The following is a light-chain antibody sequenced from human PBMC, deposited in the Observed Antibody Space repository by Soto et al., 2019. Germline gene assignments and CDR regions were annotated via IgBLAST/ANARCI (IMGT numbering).Light chain of an antibody. J-gene: IGLJ2*01. V-gene: IGLV3-21*01. CDR2: YDS. CDR1: NIGSKS. CDR3: QVWDISSGPVV. Sequence: SYELTQPPSVSVAPGKTASVACGGSNIGSKSVHWYQKKSGQAPVLVMYYDSDRPSGIPERFSGSNSGNTATLTISRVEAGDEADYYCQVWDISSGPVVFCGGTKLTVL.